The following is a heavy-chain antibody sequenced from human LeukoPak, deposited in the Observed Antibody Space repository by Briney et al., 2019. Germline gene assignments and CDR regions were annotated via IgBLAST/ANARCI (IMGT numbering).Heavy chain of an antibody. CDR3: AKSLGRQIFNAFDI. CDR1: GFTFSAYS. D-gene: IGHD2-15*01. V-gene: IGHV3-23*01. J-gene: IGHJ3*02. Sequence: GGSLRLSCAASGFTFSAYSMTWVRQAPGKGLEWVSGISGGGGNAYYADAVKGRFNTSRDNSRNTLYLQMNSLRAVDTAVYFCAKSLGRQIFNAFDIWGQGTVVTVSP. CDR2: ISGGGGNA.